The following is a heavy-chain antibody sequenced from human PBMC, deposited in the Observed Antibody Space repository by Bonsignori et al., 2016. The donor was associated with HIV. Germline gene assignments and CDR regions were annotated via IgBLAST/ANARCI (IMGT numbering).Heavy chain of an antibody. CDR3: ARVASSWYGSPVGFDC. V-gene: IGHV4-59*01. J-gene: IGHJ4*02. CDR2: IYYSGST. Sequence: WIRQPPGKGLEWIGYIYYSGSTNYNPSLKSRVTISVDTSKNQFSLKLSSVTAADTAVYYCARVASSWYGSPVGFDCWGQGTLVTVSS. D-gene: IGHD6-13*01.